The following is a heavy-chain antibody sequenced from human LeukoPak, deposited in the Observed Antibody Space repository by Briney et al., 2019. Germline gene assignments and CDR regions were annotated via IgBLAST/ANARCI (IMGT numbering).Heavy chain of an antibody. Sequence: WASVKVSCKASGYTFTSYGISWVRQAPGQGLEWMGWISAYNGNTNYAQKLQGRVTMTTDTSTSTAYMEPRSLRSDDTAVYYCARPGIAAAGDLNWFDPWGQGTLVTVSS. CDR3: ARPGIAAAGDLNWFDP. J-gene: IGHJ5*02. V-gene: IGHV1-18*04. D-gene: IGHD6-13*01. CDR2: ISAYNGNT. CDR1: GYTFTSYG.